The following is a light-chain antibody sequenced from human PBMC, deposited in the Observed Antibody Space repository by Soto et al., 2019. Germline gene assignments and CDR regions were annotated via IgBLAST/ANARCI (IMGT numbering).Light chain of an antibody. CDR1: QSISSC. CDR3: QRYNSYST. Sequence: IQMTQSPSTLSSSVGDRVTITCRPSQSISSCLAWYQQKPGKAPKLLIYDASRLXXGVQSRFSGSGSLTEITLTSSGLQPDVFETYYWQRYNSYSTFGQGTKVDIK. CDR2: DAS. V-gene: IGKV1-5*01. J-gene: IGKJ1*01.